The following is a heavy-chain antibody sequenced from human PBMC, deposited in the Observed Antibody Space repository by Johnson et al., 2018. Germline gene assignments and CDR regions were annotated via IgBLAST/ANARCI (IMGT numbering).Heavy chain of an antibody. V-gene: IGHV4-59*01. Sequence: VQLVESGPGLVKPSETLSLTCTVSGGSISPYYWSWIRQPPGKGLEWIGYINSRGTTNYNPSVESRLTLLVDTSKNQVSLKLRSVTAADTAVYYCEREAYCPNSVCQYNGMDVWGQGTMVTVSS. D-gene: IGHD2-8*01. CDR2: INSRGTT. CDR3: EREAYCPNSVCQYNGMDV. CDR1: GGSISPYY. J-gene: IGHJ6*02.